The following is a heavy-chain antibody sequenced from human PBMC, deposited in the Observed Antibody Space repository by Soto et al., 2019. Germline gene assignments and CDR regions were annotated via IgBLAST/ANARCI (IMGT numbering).Heavy chain of an antibody. CDR1: GGTFSSYA. CDR3: ARSDPGIAVAGISPPHY. V-gene: IGHV1-69*13. CDR2: IIPIFGTA. J-gene: IGHJ4*02. Sequence: SVKVSCKASGGTFSSYAISWVRQAPGQGLEWMGGIIPIFGTANYAQKFQGRVTITADESTSTAYMELSSLRSEDTAVYYCARSDPGIAVAGISPPHYWGQGTLVTVSS. D-gene: IGHD6-19*01.